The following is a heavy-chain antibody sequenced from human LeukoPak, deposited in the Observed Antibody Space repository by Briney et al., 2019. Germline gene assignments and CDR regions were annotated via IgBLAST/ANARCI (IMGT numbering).Heavy chain of an antibody. V-gene: IGHV3-21*01. D-gene: IGHD1-26*01. CDR2: ISSSSSYI. Sequence: ASVKVSCKASGYTFTSYYMHWVRQAPGKGLEWVSSISSSSSYIYYADSVKGRFTISRDNAKNSLYLQVNSLRAEDTAVYYCASYGGSYNTGDYWGQGTLVTVSS. CDR1: GYTFTSYY. CDR3: ASYGGSYNTGDY. J-gene: IGHJ4*02.